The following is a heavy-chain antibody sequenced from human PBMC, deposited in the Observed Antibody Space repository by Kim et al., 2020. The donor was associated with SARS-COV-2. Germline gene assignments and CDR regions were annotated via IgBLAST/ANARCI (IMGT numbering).Heavy chain of an antibody. Sequence: KYYATSVKGRLTISRDNSKNTLYLQMTSRRAEDTAVYYCARDTRDYYGMDVWGQGTTVTVSS. CDR2: K. V-gene: IGHV3-33*01. CDR3: ARDTRDYYGMDV. J-gene: IGHJ6*02.